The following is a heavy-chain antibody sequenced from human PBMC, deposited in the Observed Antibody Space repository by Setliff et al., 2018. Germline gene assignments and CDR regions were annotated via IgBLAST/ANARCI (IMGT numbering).Heavy chain of an antibody. CDR1: GYTFTTHG. V-gene: IGHV1-18*01. CDR3: ARDFPTVVTPKEYFDL. CDR2: ISTDDGNR. D-gene: IGHD4-17*01. Sequence: ASVKVSCKASGYTFTTHGISWVRQAPGQGLEWMGWISTDDGNRNYAQKLQGRVTMTTDTSTSTAYMELRSLRSDDTAVYYCARDFPTVVTPKEYFDLWGRGTLVTVSS. J-gene: IGHJ2*01.